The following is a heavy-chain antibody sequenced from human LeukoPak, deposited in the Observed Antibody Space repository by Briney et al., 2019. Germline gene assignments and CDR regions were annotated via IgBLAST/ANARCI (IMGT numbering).Heavy chain of an antibody. CDR1: GFTFGTYC. Sequence: GGSLILACAASGFTFGTYCMHWVRQAPGKGLEWVAVIASEGSHKFYGESVKGRFTISRDNSKYTLYLQMNSLRAEDTAVYFCARERQDTIVHSGAFDIWGQGTMVTVSS. J-gene: IGHJ3*02. V-gene: IGHV3-30-3*01. CDR3: ARERQDTIVHSGAFDI. D-gene: IGHD3-10*01. CDR2: IASEGSHK.